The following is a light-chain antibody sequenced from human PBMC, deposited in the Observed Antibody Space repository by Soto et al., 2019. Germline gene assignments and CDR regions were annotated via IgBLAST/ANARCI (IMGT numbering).Light chain of an antibody. CDR1: QTISSW. V-gene: IGKV1-5*03. CDR3: QHYNSYSEA. Sequence: DIPMTRSHSTLTGHVGDSVPITCRASQTISSWLAWYQQKPGKAPKLLIYKASTLKSGVPSRFSGSGSGTEFTLTISSLQPDDFATYYCQHYNSYSEAFGQGTKVDIK. J-gene: IGKJ1*01. CDR2: KAS.